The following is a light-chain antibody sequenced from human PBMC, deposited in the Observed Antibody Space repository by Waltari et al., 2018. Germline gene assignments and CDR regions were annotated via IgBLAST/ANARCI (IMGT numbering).Light chain of an antibody. Sequence: QSVLTQPPSASGTPGQRVTISCSGSSSNIGSNTVNWYQQLPGTAPKLLIYSINQRPSGGPDRFSGSKSDTSASLAISGLQSEDEADYYCTTWDDSLNGRVFGGGTKLTVL. J-gene: IGLJ3*02. CDR1: SSNIGSNT. V-gene: IGLV1-44*01. CDR3: TTWDDSLNGRV. CDR2: SIN.